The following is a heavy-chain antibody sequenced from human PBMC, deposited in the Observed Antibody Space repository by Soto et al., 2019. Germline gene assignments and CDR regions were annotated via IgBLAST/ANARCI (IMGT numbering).Heavy chain of an antibody. CDR3: ARGPSPLAY. Sequence: PSQTLSLTCAISWDSVSSNSAACNWIRQSPSRGLEWLGRTYYRSRWYSDYAGSVKRRITINADTSKNQFSLHLNSVTPQDTAVYYCARGPSPLAYWGRGTVVTVSS. V-gene: IGHV6-1*01. CDR1: WDSVSSNSAA. CDR2: TYYRSRWYS. D-gene: IGHD6-6*01. J-gene: IGHJ4*02.